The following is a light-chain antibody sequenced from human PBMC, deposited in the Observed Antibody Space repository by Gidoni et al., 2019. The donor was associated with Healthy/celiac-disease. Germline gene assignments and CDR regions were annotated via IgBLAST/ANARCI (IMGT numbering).Light chain of an antibody. CDR3: QQRSNWWT. Sequence: EIVLTQSPATLALPPGERATLSCRASQSGSIYLVWYQQKPGEATRLLIYDASNRPTGIPTRCSGSGAGTYFTLTISSLEPEDVAVYYCQQRSNWWTFGQGTKVEIK. V-gene: IGKV3-11*01. CDR2: DAS. CDR1: QSGSIY. J-gene: IGKJ1*01.